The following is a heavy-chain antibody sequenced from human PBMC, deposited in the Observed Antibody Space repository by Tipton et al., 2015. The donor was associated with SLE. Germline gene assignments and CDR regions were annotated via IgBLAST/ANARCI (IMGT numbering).Heavy chain of an antibody. Sequence: TLSLTCTVSGGSIRSGNHYWSWFRQPAGKGLEWIGRMFRSGSTNYNPSLKSRVTISLDRSKNQFSLNLYSATAADTAVYYCATGYGDDDFYYYYYMDVWGKGITVTVSS. CDR2: MFRSGST. V-gene: IGHV4-61*02. CDR3: ATGYGDDDFYYYYYMDV. CDR1: GGSIRSGNHY. J-gene: IGHJ6*03. D-gene: IGHD4-17*01.